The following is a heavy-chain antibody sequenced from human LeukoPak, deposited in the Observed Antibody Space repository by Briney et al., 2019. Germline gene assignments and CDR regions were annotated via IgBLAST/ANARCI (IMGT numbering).Heavy chain of an antibody. CDR1: GFTFSSYG. J-gene: IGHJ4*02. V-gene: IGHV3-30*02. CDR3: AKAGGRLRLHLDY. D-gene: IGHD4-17*01. Sequence: GGSLRLSCAASGFTFSSYGMHWVRQAPGKGLEWVAFIRYDGSNKYYADSVKGRFTISRDNSKNTLYLQMNSLRAEDTAVYYCAKAGGRLRLHLDYWGQGTLVTVSS. CDR2: IRYDGSNK.